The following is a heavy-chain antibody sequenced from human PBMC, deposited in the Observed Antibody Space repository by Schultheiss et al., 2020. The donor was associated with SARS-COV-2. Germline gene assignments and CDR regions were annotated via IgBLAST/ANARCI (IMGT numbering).Heavy chain of an antibody. CDR3: AKEVRSSGWPLDV. V-gene: IGHV3-33*06. J-gene: IGHJ6*02. Sequence: GGSLRLSCAASGFTFSSYAMSWVRQAPGKGLEWVAVVRFDGSGEYYADFVKGRFTTSRDNSKNTLYLQMNSLRVEDTAVYYCAKEVRSSGWPLDVWGQGTTVTVSS. CDR1: GFTFSSYA. D-gene: IGHD6-19*01. CDR2: VRFDGSGE.